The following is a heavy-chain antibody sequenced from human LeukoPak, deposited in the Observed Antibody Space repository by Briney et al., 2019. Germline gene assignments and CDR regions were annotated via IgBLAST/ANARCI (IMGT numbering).Heavy chain of an antibody. CDR2: ISSSSNYI. CDR1: GFPFSNYG. D-gene: IGHD2-15*01. J-gene: IGHJ6*02. V-gene: IGHV3-21*01. Sequence: NSGGSLRLSCAASGFPFSNYGMNWVRQAPGKGLEWVSFISSSSNYIYYADSVKGRFTTSRDNARNSLYLQMNSLRAEDTALYYCARDLGRQFYGMDLWGQGTTVTVSS. CDR3: ARDLGRQFYGMDL.